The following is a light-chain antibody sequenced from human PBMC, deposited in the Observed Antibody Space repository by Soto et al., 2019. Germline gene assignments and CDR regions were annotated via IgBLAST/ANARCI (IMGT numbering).Light chain of an antibody. Sequence: QSALTQPPSASGSPGQSVTISCTGTSSDVGAYKYVSWYQQHPGKAPKLMIYEVTKRPSGVPGRFSGSKSGNTASLTVSGLQAEDEADYYCSSYAGNNNFVVFGGGTKVNVL. CDR3: SSYAGNNNFVV. V-gene: IGLV2-8*01. CDR1: SSDVGAYKY. CDR2: EVT. J-gene: IGLJ2*01.